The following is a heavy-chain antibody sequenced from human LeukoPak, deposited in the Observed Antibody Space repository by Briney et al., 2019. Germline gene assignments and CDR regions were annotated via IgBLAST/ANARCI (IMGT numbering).Heavy chain of an antibody. J-gene: IGHJ4*02. V-gene: IGHV3-11*03. CDR3: ARSYYSSGSSSFDY. CDR1: GFTFSDYY. D-gene: IGHD3-10*01. Sequence: GGSLRLSCATSGFTFSDYYMNWLRQAPGKGLEWVSFISSSSVNTHYADSVKGRVTISRDNAKNSLYLQMNSLRVEDTAVYYCARSYYSSGSSSFDYWGQGTLVTVSS. CDR2: ISSSSVNT.